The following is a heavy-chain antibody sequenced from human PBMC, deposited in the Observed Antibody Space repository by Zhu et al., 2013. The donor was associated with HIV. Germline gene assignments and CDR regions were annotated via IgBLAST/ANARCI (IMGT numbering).Heavy chain of an antibody. J-gene: IGHJ4*02. CDR2: INAGNANT. V-gene: IGHV1-3*01. D-gene: IGHD1-26*01. CDR1: GYTFTTYA. CDR3: ARVSGSYVDY. Sequence: QVQLVQSGAEVKKPGASVKVSCEASGYTFTTYAIHWVRQAPGQRLEWMGWINAGNANTKYSQKFQGRVTITRDTSASTAYMELSSLRSEDTAVYYCARVSGSYVDYWGQGTLVTVSS.